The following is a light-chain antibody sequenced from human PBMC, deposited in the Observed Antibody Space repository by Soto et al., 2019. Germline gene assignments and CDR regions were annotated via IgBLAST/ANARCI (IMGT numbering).Light chain of an antibody. CDR3: QHYNSYSEA. CDR1: QSISSW. V-gene: IGKV1-5*01. Sequence: DTQMTQSPSALSASVGDRATITCRASQSISSWLAWYQQKPGKAPYLLISDVSSLERGVPSRFSGSGSGTEITLTISSLQPDDFATYYCQHYNSYSEAFGQGTKVDIK. CDR2: DVS. J-gene: IGKJ1*01.